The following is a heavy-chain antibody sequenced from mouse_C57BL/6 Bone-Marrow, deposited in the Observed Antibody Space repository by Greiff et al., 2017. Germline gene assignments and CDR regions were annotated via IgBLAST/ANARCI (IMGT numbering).Heavy chain of an antibody. CDR1: GYSFTGYY. CDR2: INPSTGGT. V-gene: IGHV1-42*01. CDR3: ARWTGWYFDV. J-gene: IGHJ1*03. Sequence: EVKLEESGPALVKPGASVQISCKASGYSFTGYYMNWVKQSPEKSLEWIGEINPSTGGTTYNQKFKAKATLTVDKSSSTAYMHLKSLTSEDSAVYYCARWTGWYFDVWGTGTTVTVSS.